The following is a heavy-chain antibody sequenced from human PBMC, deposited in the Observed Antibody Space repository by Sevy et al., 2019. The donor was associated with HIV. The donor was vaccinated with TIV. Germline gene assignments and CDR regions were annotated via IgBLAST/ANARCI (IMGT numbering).Heavy chain of an antibody. V-gene: IGHV3-23*01. Sequence: GESLKISCVASGFTFNKYSMSSVRQAPGKGLERVSTLSFGCGQINYADSVKGRFTISRDDSKNTLYLQMNSLRAEDTAVYYCAREGCTRPHDFWGQGTLVTVSS. D-gene: IGHD2-8*01. CDR1: GFTFNKYS. CDR2: LSFGCGQI. CDR3: AREGCTRPHDF. J-gene: IGHJ4*02.